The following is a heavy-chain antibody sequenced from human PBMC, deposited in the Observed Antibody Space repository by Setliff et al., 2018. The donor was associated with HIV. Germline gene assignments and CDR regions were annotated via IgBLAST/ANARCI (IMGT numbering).Heavy chain of an antibody. Sequence: GASVKVSCKASGGTFSSYAISWVRQAPGQGLEWMGGIIPIFGTANYAQKLQGRVTMTTDTSTSTAYMELRSLRSEDTAVYYCARGSCSGCYLSDYWGLGTLVTVSS. J-gene: IGHJ4*02. CDR3: ARGSCSGCYLSDY. CDR1: GGTFSSYA. V-gene: IGHV1-69*05. CDR2: IIPIFGTA. D-gene: IGHD6-19*01.